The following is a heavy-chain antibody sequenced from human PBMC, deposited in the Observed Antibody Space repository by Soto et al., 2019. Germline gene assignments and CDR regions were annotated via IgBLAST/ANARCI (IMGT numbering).Heavy chain of an antibody. D-gene: IGHD4-4*01. CDR1: GGTFSSYA. V-gene: IGHV1-69*13. CDR2: IIPIFGTA. Sequence: ASVKVSCKASGGTFSSYAISWVRQAPGQGLEWMGGIIPIFGTANYAQKFQGRVTITADESTSTAYMELSSLRSEDTAVYYCARGYDYSYGMDVWGQGTTVTVPS. CDR3: ARGYDYSYGMDV. J-gene: IGHJ6*02.